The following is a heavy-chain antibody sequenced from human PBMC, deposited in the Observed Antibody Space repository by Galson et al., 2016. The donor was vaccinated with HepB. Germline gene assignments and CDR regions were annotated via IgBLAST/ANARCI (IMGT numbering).Heavy chain of an antibody. CDR2: AYHTGTT. Sequence: LSLTCTVSGDSMTTNWYSWVRQTPGQGLEWIGEAYHTGTTKYNPSLKNRVTISMDTANNHLSLTLHFVTAADTAIYYCARHIAVTGARGFDYWGRGALVTVSS. D-gene: IGHD6-19*01. CDR3: ARHIAVTGARGFDY. V-gene: IGHV4-4*02. CDR1: GDSMTTNW. J-gene: IGHJ4*02.